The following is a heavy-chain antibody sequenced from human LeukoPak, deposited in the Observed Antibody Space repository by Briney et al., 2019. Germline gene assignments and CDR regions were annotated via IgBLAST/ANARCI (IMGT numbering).Heavy chain of an antibody. CDR3: AKEFYYGSGSYYPTFDY. CDR2: ISGSGGST. D-gene: IGHD3-10*01. J-gene: IGHJ4*02. Sequence: PGGALRLSCAASKFTFSSYALSWLRQAPGKGLEWVSAISGSGGSTYYADSVKGRFTISRDNSKNTLYLQMNSMRAEDTAVYYCAKEFYYGSGSYYPTFDYWGQGTLVTVSS. CDR1: KFTFSSYA. V-gene: IGHV3-23*01.